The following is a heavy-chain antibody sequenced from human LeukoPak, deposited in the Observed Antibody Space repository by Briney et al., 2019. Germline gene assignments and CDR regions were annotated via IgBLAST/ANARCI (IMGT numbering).Heavy chain of an antibody. V-gene: IGHV4-34*01. CDR1: GGSFSGYY. Sequence: SETLSLTCAVYGGSFSGYYWSWIRQPPGKELEWIGEINHSGSTNYNPSLKSRVTISVDTSKNQFSLKLSSVTAADTAVYYCARSRPYYYGMDVWGQGTTVTVSS. J-gene: IGHJ6*02. CDR3: ARSRPYYYGMDV. CDR2: INHSGST.